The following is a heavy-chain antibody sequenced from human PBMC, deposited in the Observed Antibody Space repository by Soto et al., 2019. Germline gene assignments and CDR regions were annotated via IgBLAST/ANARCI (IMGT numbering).Heavy chain of an antibody. CDR2: INHSGIT. CDR3: ARGSVDYNFWSGYYSRFYYFDF. CDR1: GGSFSGYY. Sequence: QVHLQQWGAGLLKSSETLSLTCAVYGGSFSGYYWSWIRQPPGKGLEWIGEINHSGITNYNPSLKSRVPISVDTSKNQFSLNLTSMTAADTAVYYCARGSVDYNFWSGYYSRFYYFDFWGQGTLVTVSS. V-gene: IGHV4-34*01. J-gene: IGHJ4*02. D-gene: IGHD3-3*01.